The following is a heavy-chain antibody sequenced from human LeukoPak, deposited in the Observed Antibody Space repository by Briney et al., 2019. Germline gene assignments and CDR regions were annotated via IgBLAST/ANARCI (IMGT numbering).Heavy chain of an antibody. V-gene: IGHV1-18*01. D-gene: IGHD6-19*01. J-gene: IGHJ5*02. CDR1: GYTFTSYG. Sequence: ASVKVSCKASGYTFTSYGISWVRQAPGQGLEWMGWISAYNGNTNYAQKLQGRATMTTDTSTSTAYMELRSLRSDDTAVYYCARDRTRIAVAGTNWFDPWGQGTLVTVSS. CDR3: ARDRTRIAVAGTNWFDP. CDR2: ISAYNGNT.